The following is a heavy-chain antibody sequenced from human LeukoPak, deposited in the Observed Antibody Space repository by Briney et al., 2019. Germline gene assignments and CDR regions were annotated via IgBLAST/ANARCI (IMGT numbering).Heavy chain of an antibody. D-gene: IGHD3-9*01. Sequence: GGSLQISCKGSGYSFTSYWIGWVRQMPGKGLEWMGIIYPGDSDTRYSPSCQGRGTISADKSSSTAYLQWSSLKASDTAMYYCARQDILTGYYSHWGQGTLVXVXS. CDR3: ARQDILTGYYSH. J-gene: IGHJ4*02. V-gene: IGHV5-51*01. CDR2: IYPGDSDT. CDR1: GYSFTSYW.